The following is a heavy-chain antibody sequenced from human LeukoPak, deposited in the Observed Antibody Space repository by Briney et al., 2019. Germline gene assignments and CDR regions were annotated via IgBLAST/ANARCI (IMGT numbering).Heavy chain of an antibody. Sequence: GESLKISCKGSGDSFTSFCIGWVRQMPGKGLEWIGIIYLGDSDTRYSPSFQGQVTISADKSISTAYLQWSSLKASDTAMYYCARLPRSPNYYYYYMDVWGKGTTVTVSS. CDR1: GDSFTSFC. J-gene: IGHJ6*03. CDR3: ARLPRSPNYYYYYMDV. V-gene: IGHV5-51*01. CDR2: IYLGDSDT.